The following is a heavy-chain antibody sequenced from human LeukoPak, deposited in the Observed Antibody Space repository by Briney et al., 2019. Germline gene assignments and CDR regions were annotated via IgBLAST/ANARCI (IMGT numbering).Heavy chain of an antibody. D-gene: IGHD5/OR15-5a*01. CDR2: IKTDGSST. CDR3: ARGVSGTGLDI. CDR1: GFTFSSYW. J-gene: IGHJ3*02. V-gene: IGHV3-74*01. Sequence: GGSLRLSWAATGFTFSSYWMHWVRQAPGKGLVWVSRIKTDGSSTDYADSVKGRFTISRDNAKNTMYLQMNSLRAEDTAVYYCARGVSGTGLDIWGLGTMVTVSS.